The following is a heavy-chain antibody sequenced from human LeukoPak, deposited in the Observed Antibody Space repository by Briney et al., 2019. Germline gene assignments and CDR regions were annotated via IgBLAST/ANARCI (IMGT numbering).Heavy chain of an antibody. CDR3: ARTTEAHSWQTRYYSYYMDV. V-gene: IGHV4-59*01. J-gene: IGHJ6*03. D-gene: IGHD6-13*01. Sequence: SETLSLTCTVSGGSISNYYWSWILQPPGNGQEWSGYIYYSGSTNYDPSLKSRVTISVDTSKNQFSLKLSSVTAADTAVYYCARTTEAHSWQTRYYSYYMDVWGKGSTVTVSS. CDR1: GGSISNYY. CDR2: IYYSGST.